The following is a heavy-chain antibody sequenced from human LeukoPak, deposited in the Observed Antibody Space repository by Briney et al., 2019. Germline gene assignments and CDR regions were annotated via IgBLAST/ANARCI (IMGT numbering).Heavy chain of an antibody. V-gene: IGHV3-23*01. Sequence: GGSLRLSCAASGFTFSSYGMSWVRQAPGKGLEWVSGISGSGGSTYYADSVKGRFTISRDNSKNTLYLQMNSLRAEDTAVYYCAKELGYCTSTSCYAALDYWGQGTLVTVSS. CDR2: ISGSGGST. CDR1: GFTFSSYG. J-gene: IGHJ4*02. D-gene: IGHD2-2*03. CDR3: AKELGYCTSTSCYAALDY.